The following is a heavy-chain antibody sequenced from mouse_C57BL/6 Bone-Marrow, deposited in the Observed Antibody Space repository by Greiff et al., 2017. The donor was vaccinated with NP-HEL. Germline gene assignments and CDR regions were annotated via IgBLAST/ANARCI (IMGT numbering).Heavy chain of an antibody. CDR1: GFSLSTFGMG. Sequence: QVTLKESGPGILQPSQTLSLTCSFSGFSLSTFGMGVGWIRQPSGKGLEWLAHIWWDDDKYYNPALKSRLTISKDTSKNQVFLKIANVDTADTATYYCARIDPIYYGNYPASRSVEYLLRFDYWGQGTTLTVSS. D-gene: IGHD2-1*01. V-gene: IGHV8-8*01. CDR3: ARIDPIYYGNYPASRSVEYLLRFDY. J-gene: IGHJ2*01. CDR2: IWWDDDK.